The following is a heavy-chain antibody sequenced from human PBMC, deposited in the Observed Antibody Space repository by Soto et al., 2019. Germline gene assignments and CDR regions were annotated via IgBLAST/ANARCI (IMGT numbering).Heavy chain of an antibody. CDR2: INTISDT. CDR1: GFTFSSYW. J-gene: IGHJ6*02. CDR3: ARGHYSMDV. V-gene: IGHV3-11*03. Sequence: RLSCAASGFTFSSYWMSWIRQTPVRGLAWVAYINTISDTNYADSVRGRFTIYRDNARNSLFLQMNSLRLEDSAVYYCARGHYSMDVWGQGTTVTVSS.